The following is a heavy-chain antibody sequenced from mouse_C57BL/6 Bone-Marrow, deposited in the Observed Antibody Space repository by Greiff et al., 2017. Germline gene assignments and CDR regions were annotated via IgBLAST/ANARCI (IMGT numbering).Heavy chain of an antibody. V-gene: IGHV1-76*01. D-gene: IGHD5-1*01. Sequence: VQLQESGAELVRPGASVKLSCKASGYTFTDYYINWVKQRPGQGLEWIARIYPGSGNTYYNEKFKGKATLTAAKSSSTADRQLSSLTAEDSAVYFCARGEYGGGDWYFDVWGTGTTVTVSS. CDR3: ARGEYGGGDWYFDV. J-gene: IGHJ1*03. CDR2: IYPGSGNT. CDR1: GYTFTDYY.